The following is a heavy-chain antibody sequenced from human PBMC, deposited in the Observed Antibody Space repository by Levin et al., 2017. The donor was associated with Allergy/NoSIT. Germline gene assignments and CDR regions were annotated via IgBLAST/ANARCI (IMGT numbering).Heavy chain of an antibody. CDR1: GGSISSYY. Sequence: PSETLSLTCTVSGGSISSYYWSWIRQPPGKGLEWIGYIYYSGSTKYNPSLKSRVTISVDTSKNQFSLKLSSVTAADTAVYYCARHLGRGYDYWGQGTLVTVSS. J-gene: IGHJ4*02. CDR3: ARHLGRGYDY. V-gene: IGHV4-59*08. D-gene: IGHD3-10*01. CDR2: IYYSGST.